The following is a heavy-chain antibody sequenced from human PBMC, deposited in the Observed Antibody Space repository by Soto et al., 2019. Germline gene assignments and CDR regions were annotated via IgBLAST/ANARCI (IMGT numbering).Heavy chain of an antibody. Sequence: PSQTLSLTCGISGDTVSNNSGAWHWIRQSPSRGLEWLGRTYYRSKWYNDYAVSMKGRLIINADTSKNQVSLQLNSVTPDDTSIDDCARGSQWEGWYDPWGQGTLGTV. CDR1: GDTVSNNSGA. D-gene: IGHD1-26*01. V-gene: IGHV6-1*01. J-gene: IGHJ5*02. CDR2: TYYRSKWYN. CDR3: ARGSQWEGWYDP.